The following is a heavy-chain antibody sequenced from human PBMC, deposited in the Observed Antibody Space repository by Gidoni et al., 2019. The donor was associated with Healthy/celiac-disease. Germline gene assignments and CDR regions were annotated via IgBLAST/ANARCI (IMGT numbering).Heavy chain of an antibody. CDR1: GRYFSGYY. D-gene: IGHD6-19*01. CDR2: INHSGST. J-gene: IGHJ4*02. CDR3: ARWFGSSGWYYFDY. Sequence: QVQLQPWGAGLLKPSETMYLTCAVYGRYFSGYYWSWIRQPPGTGLAWIGEINHSGSTNYNPALKRRVTISVDTSKNQFSLKLSSVTAADTAVYYCARWFGSSGWYYFDYWGQGTLVTVSS. V-gene: IGHV4-34*01.